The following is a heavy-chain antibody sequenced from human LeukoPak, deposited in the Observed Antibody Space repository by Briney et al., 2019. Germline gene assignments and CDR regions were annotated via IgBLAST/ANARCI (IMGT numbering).Heavy chain of an antibody. D-gene: IGHD3-3*01. V-gene: IGHV3-30-3*01. CDR1: GFTFSSYT. J-gene: IGHJ4*02. CDR3: ARDLGLRFLEWLFDY. CDR2: ISYDGSNK. Sequence: PGRSLRLSCAASGFTFSSYTMHWVRQAPGQGLEWVAVISYDGSNKYYADSVKGRFTISRDNSKNTLYLQMNSLRAEDTAVYYCARDLGLRFLEWLFDYWGQGTLVTVSS.